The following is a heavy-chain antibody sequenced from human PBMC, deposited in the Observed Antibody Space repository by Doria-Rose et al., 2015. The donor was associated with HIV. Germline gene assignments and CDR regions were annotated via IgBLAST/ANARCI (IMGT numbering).Heavy chain of an antibody. CDR3: ARDWRYSSSPKGIDY. Sequence: IINPSGGSTNYAHKFQGRVTMTRDTSTSTVYMELSSLRSEDTAVYYCARDWRYSSSPKGIDYWGQGTLVTVSS. J-gene: IGHJ4*02. V-gene: IGHV1-46*01. CDR2: INPSGGST. D-gene: IGHD6-13*01.